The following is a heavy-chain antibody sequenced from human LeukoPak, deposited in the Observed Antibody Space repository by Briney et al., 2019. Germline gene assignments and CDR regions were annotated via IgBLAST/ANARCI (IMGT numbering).Heavy chain of an antibody. J-gene: IGHJ5*02. CDR1: GGSISSGDYY. D-gene: IGHD2-2*01. CDR2: IYYSGST. V-gene: IGHV4-30-4*01. Sequence: PSETLSLTCTVSGGSISSGDYYWSWIRQPPGKGLEWIGYIYYSGSTYYNPSLKSRVTISVDTSKNQFSLKLSSVTAADTAVYYCARDHYCSSTSCRPSPQYNWFDPWGQGTLVTVSS. CDR3: ARDHYCSSTSCRPSPQYNWFDP.